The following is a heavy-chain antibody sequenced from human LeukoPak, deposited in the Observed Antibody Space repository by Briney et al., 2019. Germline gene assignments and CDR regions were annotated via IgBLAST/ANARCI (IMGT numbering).Heavy chain of an antibody. CDR3: ARDTGGVITMVSRYFDL. CDR1: GGSISSGSYY. D-gene: IGHD3-10*01. CDR2: IYHSGST. V-gene: IGHV4-30-2*01. J-gene: IGHJ2*01. Sequence: SETLSLTCTVSGGSISSGSYYWSWIRQPPGKGLEWIGYIYHSGSTYYNPSLKSRVTISVDRSKNQFSLKLSSVTAADTAVYYCARDTGGVITMVSRYFDLWGRGTLVTVSS.